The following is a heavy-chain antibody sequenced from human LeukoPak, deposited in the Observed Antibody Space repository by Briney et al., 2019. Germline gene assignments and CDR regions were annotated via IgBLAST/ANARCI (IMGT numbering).Heavy chain of an antibody. CDR2: ISYDGTNK. CDR1: GFTFSDYA. Sequence: GGSLRLSCAASGFTFSDYAMHWVRQAPGKGLEWVAVISYDGTNKYYADSVKGRFTISRDSSKNTLYLQMNSLRAEDTAVYYCARGRSGWYYDYWGQGTLVTVSS. D-gene: IGHD6-19*01. V-gene: IGHV3-30*04. CDR3: ARGRSGWYYDY. J-gene: IGHJ4*02.